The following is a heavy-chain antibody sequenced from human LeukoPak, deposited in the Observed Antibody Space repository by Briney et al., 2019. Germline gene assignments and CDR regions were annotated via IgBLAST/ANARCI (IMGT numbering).Heavy chain of an antibody. CDR1: GFTFSNYA. V-gene: IGHV3-23*01. D-gene: IGHD3-22*01. J-gene: IGHJ3*02. Sequence: GGSLRLSCAASGFTFSNYAMNWVRQAPGKGLEWVSAISGSGGVTYYADSVKGRFTISRDNSKNTLYLQMNSLRAEDTAVYYCAKDHPPMIVVVITSLDAFDIWGQGTMVTVSS. CDR2: ISGSGGVT. CDR3: AKDHPPMIVVVITSLDAFDI.